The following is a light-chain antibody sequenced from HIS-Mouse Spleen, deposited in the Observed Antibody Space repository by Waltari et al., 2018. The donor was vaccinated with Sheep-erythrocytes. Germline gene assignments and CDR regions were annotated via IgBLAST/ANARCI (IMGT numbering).Light chain of an antibody. J-gene: IGLJ3*02. CDR3: CSYAGSSTPWV. CDR1: SSDVGSYNL. Sequence: QSALTTPASVSGSPGQSITTPCTGTSSDVGSYNLFSWYQQHPGKAPKLMIYEGSKRPSGVSNRFSGSKSGNTASLTISGLQAEDEADYYCCSYAGSSTPWVFGGGTKLTVL. V-gene: IGLV2-23*01. CDR2: EGS.